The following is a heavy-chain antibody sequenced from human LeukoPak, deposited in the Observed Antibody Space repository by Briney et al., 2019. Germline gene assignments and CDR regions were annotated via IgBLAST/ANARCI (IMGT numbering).Heavy chain of an antibody. CDR1: GYTFTGYG. CDR3: ARVNFYGSGSYLDYYHYHGMDV. CDR2: ISGYNGNT. D-gene: IGHD3-10*01. J-gene: IGHJ6*02. V-gene: IGHV1-18*01. Sequence: ASVKVSCKASGYTFTGYGISWVRQAPGQGLEWMGWISGYNGNTNYGQKLQGRGTMTTDTSTSTVYMELRSLRSDDTAVYYCARVNFYGSGSYLDYYHYHGMDVWGQGTTVTVSS.